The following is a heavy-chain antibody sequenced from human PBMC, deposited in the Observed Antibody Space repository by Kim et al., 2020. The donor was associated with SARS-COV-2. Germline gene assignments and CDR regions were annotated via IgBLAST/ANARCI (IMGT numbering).Heavy chain of an antibody. CDR3: AKGGVAAAGSIGY. D-gene: IGHD6-13*01. CDR1: GFTFSSYG. Sequence: GGSLRLSCAASGFTFSSYGMHWVRQAPGKGLEWVAVISYDGSNKYYADSVKGRFTISRDNSKNTLYLQMNSLRAEDTAVYYCAKGGVAAAGSIGYWGQGTLVSVSS. V-gene: IGHV3-30*18. CDR2: ISYDGSNK. J-gene: IGHJ4*02.